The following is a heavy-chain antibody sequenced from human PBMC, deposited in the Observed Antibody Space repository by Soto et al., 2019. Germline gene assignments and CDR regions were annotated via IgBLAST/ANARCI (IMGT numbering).Heavy chain of an antibody. J-gene: IGHJ6*02. CDR1: GGSVSSNSYS. Sequence: PSETLSLTCTVSGGSVSSNSYSWGWIRQSPGKGLEWIGIIYSTENTYYHPSLLSRVTISADTSMNEFSLRLSSVTAADTAVYYCARGWWEREGYVMDVWGQGTTVNVSS. CDR3: ARGWWEREGYVMDV. CDR2: IYSTENT. V-gene: IGHV4-39*01. D-gene: IGHD1-26*01.